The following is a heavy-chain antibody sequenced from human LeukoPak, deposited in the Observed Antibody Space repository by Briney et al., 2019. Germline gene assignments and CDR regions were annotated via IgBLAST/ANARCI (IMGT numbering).Heavy chain of an antibody. Sequence: PGGSLRLSCAASGFTFSNAWMSWVRQAPGKGLEWVGRIKSKTDGGTTDYAAPVKGRFTISRDDSKNTLYLQMNSLKTEDTAVYYCTTDFRIAVAGISMWGQGTLVTVSS. CDR3: TTDFRIAVAGISM. CDR1: GFTFSNAW. J-gene: IGHJ4*02. D-gene: IGHD6-19*01. V-gene: IGHV3-15*01. CDR2: IKSKTDGGTT.